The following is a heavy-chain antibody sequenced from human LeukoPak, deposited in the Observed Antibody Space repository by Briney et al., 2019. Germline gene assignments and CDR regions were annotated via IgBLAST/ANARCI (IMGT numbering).Heavy chain of an antibody. CDR2: ISGSGGST. CDR1: GFTFDDYA. J-gene: IGHJ6*02. V-gene: IGHV3-23*01. Sequence: GGSLRLSCAASGFTFDDYAMHWVRQAPGKGLEWVSAISGSGGSTYYADSVKGRFTISRDNSKNTLYLQMNSLRAEDTAVYYCAKEIVVVPAAMPGGFESYYGMDVWGQGTTVTVSS. D-gene: IGHD2-2*01. CDR3: AKEIVVVPAAMPGGFESYYGMDV.